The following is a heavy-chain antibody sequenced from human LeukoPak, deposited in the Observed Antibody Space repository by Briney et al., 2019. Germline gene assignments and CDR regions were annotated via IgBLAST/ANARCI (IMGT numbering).Heavy chain of an antibody. D-gene: IGHD4-17*01. J-gene: IGHJ4*02. Sequence: SETLSLTCNVSGSSLTDYFWSWIRQPPGKGLEWIGYMFNNKISNYNSSLKSRVTISIDTSKNQFSLELSAVTAADTAVYYCARDQNFGDYTIDYWGQGTLVTVSS. CDR2: MFNNKIS. CDR1: GSSLTDYF. CDR3: ARDQNFGDYTIDY. V-gene: IGHV4-59*01.